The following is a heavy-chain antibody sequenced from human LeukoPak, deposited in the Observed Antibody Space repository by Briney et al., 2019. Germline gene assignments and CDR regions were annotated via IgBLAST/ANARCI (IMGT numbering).Heavy chain of an antibody. J-gene: IGHJ4*02. Sequence: SETLSLTCTVSGDSISSYYWSWIRQPAGKGLEWIGRIHPSGSTNYKPSLKSRVTLSVDTSKNQFSLKLSSVTAADTAVYYCARGPPPDFDYWGRGTLVTVSS. CDR3: ARGPPPDFDY. V-gene: IGHV4-4*07. CDR2: IHPSGST. CDR1: GDSISSYY.